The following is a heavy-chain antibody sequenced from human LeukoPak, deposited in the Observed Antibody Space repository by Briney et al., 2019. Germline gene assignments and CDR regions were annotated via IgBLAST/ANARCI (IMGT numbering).Heavy chain of an antibody. D-gene: IGHD5-18*01. CDR1: GYTVTSYG. J-gene: IGHJ4*02. CDR2: ISAYNGNT. Sequence: ASVKVSCKASGYTVTSYGISWVRQAPGQGLEWMGWISAYNGNTNYAQKLQGRVTMTTDTSTSTAYMELRSLRSDDTAVYYCARATVPLREIQLWLPADYWGQGTLVTVSS. V-gene: IGHV1-18*01. CDR3: ARATVPLREIQLWLPADY.